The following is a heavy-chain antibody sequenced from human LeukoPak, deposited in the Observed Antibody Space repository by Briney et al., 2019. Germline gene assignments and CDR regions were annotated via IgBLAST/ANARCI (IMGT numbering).Heavy chain of an antibody. CDR3: ATSPPKKQWLH. D-gene: IGHD6-19*01. V-gene: IGHV1-69*01. J-gene: IGHJ4*02. CDR2: IIPIFGTA. Sequence: SVKVSCKASGGTFSSYAISWVRQAPGQGLEWMGGIIPIFGTANYAQKFQGKVTITADESTSTAYMELSSLRSEDTAVYYCATSPPKKQWLHWGQGTLVTVSS. CDR1: GGTFSSYA.